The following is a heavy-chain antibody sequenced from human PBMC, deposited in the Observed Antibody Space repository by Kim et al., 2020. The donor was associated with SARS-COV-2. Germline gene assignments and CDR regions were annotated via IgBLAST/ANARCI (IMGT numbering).Heavy chain of an antibody. CDR1: GGSFSGYY. Sequence: SETLSLTCAVYGGSFSGYYWSWIRQPPGKGLEWIGEINHSGSTNYNPSLKSRVTISVDTSKNQFSLKLSSVTAADTAVYYCARMGENYYYGMDVWGQGTTVTVSS. J-gene: IGHJ6*02. V-gene: IGHV4-34*01. CDR2: INHSGST. CDR3: ARMGENYYYGMDV. D-gene: IGHD3-16*01.